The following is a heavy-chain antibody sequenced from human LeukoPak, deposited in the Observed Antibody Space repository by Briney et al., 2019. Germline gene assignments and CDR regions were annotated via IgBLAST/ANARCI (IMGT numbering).Heavy chain of an antibody. J-gene: IGHJ4*02. D-gene: IGHD6-19*01. CDR2: IYSGGST. CDR3: ARSSLKRQWLIPFDY. V-gene: IGHV3-53*01. Sequence: GGSLRLSCAASGFTVSSNYMSWVRQAPGKGLEWVSVIYSGGSTYYADSVKGRFTISRDNSKNTLYLQMNSLRAEDTAVYYCARSSLKRQWLIPFDYWGQGTLVTVSS. CDR1: GFTVSSNY.